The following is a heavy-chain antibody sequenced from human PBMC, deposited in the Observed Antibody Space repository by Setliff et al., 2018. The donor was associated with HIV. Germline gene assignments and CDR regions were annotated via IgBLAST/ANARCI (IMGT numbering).Heavy chain of an antibody. D-gene: IGHD5-18*01. J-gene: IGHJ6*04. CDR1: GGSISSSSYH. CDR3: ATRGYSYGPSHV. V-gene: IGHV4-39*07. Sequence: KPSETLSLTCSVSGGSISSSSYHWAWIRQPPGKGLEWIGEINHSGSTNYNPSLKRRVTISVDTSKNQFSLKLSSVTAAETAVYYCATRGYSYGPSHVWGKGTTVTVSS. CDR2: INHSGST.